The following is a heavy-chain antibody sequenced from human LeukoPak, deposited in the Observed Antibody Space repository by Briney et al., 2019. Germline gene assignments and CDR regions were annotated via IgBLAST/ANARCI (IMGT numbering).Heavy chain of an antibody. Sequence: LAGRSLRLSCAAAGFTFSNFGTHWVRPAPGKGLGWVAFIRFDGTSEFYADSVKARFTISRDNSQNTVSLQLNNLRIEDTALYYCAKTSLWDPSGHYYYMDVWGKGTTVTVSS. CDR1: GFTFSNFG. D-gene: IGHD3-3*01. CDR3: AKTSLWDPSGHYYYMDV. J-gene: IGHJ6*03. CDR2: IRFDGTSE. V-gene: IGHV3-30*02.